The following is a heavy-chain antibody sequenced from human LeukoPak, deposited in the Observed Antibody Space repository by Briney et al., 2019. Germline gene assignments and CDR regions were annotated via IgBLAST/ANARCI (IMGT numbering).Heavy chain of an antibody. J-gene: IGHJ5*02. CDR1: GGSISGSSYY. CDR2: IYYSGST. V-gene: IGHV4-39*07. D-gene: IGHD2-15*01. Sequence: SETLSLTCTVSGGSISGSSYYWGWIRQSPGKGLEWIGNIYYSGSTYYNPSLKSRITISVDTSKKQFSLKLTSVTAADTAVYYCARGQGSGFLNWFDPWGQGTLVTVSS. CDR3: ARGQGSGFLNWFDP.